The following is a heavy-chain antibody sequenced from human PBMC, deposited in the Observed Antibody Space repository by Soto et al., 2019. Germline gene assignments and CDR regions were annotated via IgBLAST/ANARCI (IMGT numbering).Heavy chain of an antibody. CDR1: GVSISSGNW. J-gene: IGHJ4*02. V-gene: IGHV4-4*02. D-gene: IGHD2-8*01. CDR2: IFHDGTA. Sequence: SETLSLTCAVSGVSISSGNWWTWVRQTPQRGLEYIGEIFHDGTANYYPSFERRVAISVDTSKNQFSLKLTSVTAADTAIYFCARLVYDTRLNYMYFDFWGQGALVTVPS. CDR3: ARLVYDTRLNYMYFDF.